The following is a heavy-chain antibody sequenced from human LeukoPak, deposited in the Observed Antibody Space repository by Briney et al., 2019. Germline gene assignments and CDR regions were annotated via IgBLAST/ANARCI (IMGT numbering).Heavy chain of an antibody. CDR2: INHSGST. CDR1: GGSFSGYY. D-gene: IGHD4-17*01. V-gene: IGHV4-34*01. J-gene: IGHJ5*02. Sequence: PSETRSLTCAVYGGSFSGYYWSWIRQPPGKGLEWIGEINHSGSTNYNPSLKSRVTISVDTSKNQFSLKLSSVTAADTAVYYCARRRLLNWFDPWGQGTLVTVSS. CDR3: ARRRLLNWFDP.